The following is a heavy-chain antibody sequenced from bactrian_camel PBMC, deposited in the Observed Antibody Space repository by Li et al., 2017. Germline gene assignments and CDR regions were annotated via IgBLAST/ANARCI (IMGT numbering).Heavy chain of an antibody. CDR3: AAESNSHGTWVFDY. CDR1: GYTYNRYC. D-gene: IGHD7*01. V-gene: IGHV3S1*01. Sequence: VQLVESGGGSVQAGASLRLSCVASGYTYNRYCMGWFRLAPGKEREGVAIIDTDGSTFYADSVAGRFTISQDNSKNTLSLQMNDLKPEDTAMYYCAAESNSHGTWVFDYWAQGTQVTVS. CDR2: IDTDGST. J-gene: IGHJ4*01.